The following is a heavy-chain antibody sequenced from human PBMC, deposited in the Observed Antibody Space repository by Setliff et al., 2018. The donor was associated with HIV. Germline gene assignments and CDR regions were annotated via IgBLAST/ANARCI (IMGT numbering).Heavy chain of an antibody. V-gene: IGHV1-46*01. J-gene: IGHJ4*02. CDR3: ARDLGDSSGYYPVDY. D-gene: IGHD3-22*01. Sequence: ASVKVSCKASGYTFTRYQIQWMRQAPGKGLEWMGTINPSGGSTSFVEKFQGRATITGDTSTTTIYMTLKSLRAEDTAVYYCARDLGDSSGYYPVDYWGQGTLVTVSS. CDR1: GYTFTRYQ. CDR2: INPSGGST.